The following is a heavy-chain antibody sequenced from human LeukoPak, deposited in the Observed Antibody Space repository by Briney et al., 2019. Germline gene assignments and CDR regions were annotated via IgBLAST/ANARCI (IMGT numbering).Heavy chain of an antibody. CDR3: ARETGAIFGVVTN. D-gene: IGHD3-3*01. CDR1: GYTFTGYY. Sequence: GASVKVSCKASGYTFTGYYMHWVRQAPGQGLEWMGWINPNSGGTNYAQKFQGRVTMTRDTSISTAYMELSRLRSDDTAVYYCARETGAIFGVVTNSGQGTLVTASS. J-gene: IGHJ4*02. CDR2: INPNSGGT. V-gene: IGHV1-2*02.